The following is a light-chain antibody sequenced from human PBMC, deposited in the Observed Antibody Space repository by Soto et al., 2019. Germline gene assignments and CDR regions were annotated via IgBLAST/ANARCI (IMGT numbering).Light chain of an antibody. Sequence: SALTQPASVSGSPGQSISISCTGTSSDIGDYNYVSWYQQHPGKAPKLIISEVSNRPSGVSNRFSGSKSGNTASLTISGLQAEDEADYYCSSYTTSNTCVFGTGTKVTAL. V-gene: IGLV2-14*01. CDR3: SSYTTSNTCV. CDR2: EVS. CDR1: SSDIGDYNY. J-gene: IGLJ1*01.